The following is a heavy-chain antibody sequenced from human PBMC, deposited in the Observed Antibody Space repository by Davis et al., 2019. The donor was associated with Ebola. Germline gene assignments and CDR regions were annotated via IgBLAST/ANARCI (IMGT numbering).Heavy chain of an antibody. Sequence: GESLKISCKGSGYRFTSYWISWVRQMPGQGPEWMGRLDPTDSYTNYSPSFQGHVTISADNSLSTAYLQWSSLKASDTAMYYCARFGPYSSSPGPSYYFDYWGQGTLVTVSS. J-gene: IGHJ4*02. CDR1: GYRFTSYW. CDR3: ARFGPYSSSPGPSYYFDY. V-gene: IGHV5-10-1*01. CDR2: LDPTDSYT. D-gene: IGHD6-6*01.